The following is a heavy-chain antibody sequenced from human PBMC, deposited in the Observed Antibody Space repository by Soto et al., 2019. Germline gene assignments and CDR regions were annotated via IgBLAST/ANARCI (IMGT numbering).Heavy chain of an antibody. CDR1: GVTSSSYG. CDR3: AIVIALAGTLEWHY. J-gene: IGHJ4*02. CDR2: ISYDGSNK. D-gene: IGHD6-19*01. V-gene: IGHV3-30*03. Sequence: PGGSLRVSCAASGVTSSSYGIHWVRQAPGKGLEWVAVISYDGSNKYYADSVKGRFTISRDNSKNTLYLQMNSLRAEDTAVCYCAIVIALAGTLEWHYSGPGPLATVS.